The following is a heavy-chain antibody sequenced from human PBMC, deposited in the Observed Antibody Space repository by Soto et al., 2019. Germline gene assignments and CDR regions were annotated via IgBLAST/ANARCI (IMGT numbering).Heavy chain of an antibody. V-gene: IGHV4-30-4*01. CDR3: ARVATPTTVTIYY. J-gene: IGHJ4*02. Sequence: PSETLSLTCTVSGDSISSCDYYWSWIRQPPGKGLEWIGYIYYSGSTYYNPSLENRVTMSIDTSKNKFSLSLSSVTAADTAVYYCARVATPTTVTIYYWGQGTLVTVSS. CDR2: IYYSGST. CDR1: GDSISSCDYY. D-gene: IGHD4-17*01.